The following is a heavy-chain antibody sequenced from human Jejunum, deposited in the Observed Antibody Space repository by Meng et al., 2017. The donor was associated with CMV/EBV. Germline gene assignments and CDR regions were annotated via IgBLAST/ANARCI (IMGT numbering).Heavy chain of an antibody. Sequence: KVSGYIVTNHGISGVRQAPGQGLEWVGSINTATAKMSYAQRFQDRVTMTTDVSKNTAYMDLRDLTSDDTAVYFCAREAGASVWYDDYWGQGTLVTVSS. J-gene: IGHJ4*02. D-gene: IGHD6-19*01. CDR3: AREAGASVWYDDY. CDR2: INTATAKM. V-gene: IGHV1-18*01. CDR1: GYIVTNHG.